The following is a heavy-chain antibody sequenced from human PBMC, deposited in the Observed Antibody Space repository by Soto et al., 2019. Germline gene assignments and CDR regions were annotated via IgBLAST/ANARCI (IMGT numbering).Heavy chain of an antibody. V-gene: IGHV3-48*03. Sequence: PVVSLRLSCVASGFDFRSYEMNWVRQAPGKGLEWVSNIRANDESIYYADSVKGRVSVSRDNAKNSLFLEMNSLRVDDTAVYECARETLSDVIEIWGPGIMVT. CDR3: ARETLSDVIEI. D-gene: IGHD2-21*01. J-gene: IGHJ3*02. CDR2: IRANDESI. CDR1: GFDFRSYE.